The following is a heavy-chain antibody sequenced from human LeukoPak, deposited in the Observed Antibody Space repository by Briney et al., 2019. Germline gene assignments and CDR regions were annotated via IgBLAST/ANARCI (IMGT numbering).Heavy chain of an antibody. CDR3: ARDAFSLRFLEWLPEYYFDY. D-gene: IGHD3-3*01. V-gene: IGHV1-18*01. CDR1: GDTFTSYG. CDR2: ISVYNGNT. Sequence: ASVKVSCKASGDTFTSYGISWVRQAPGQGLEGLGWISVYNGNTNYAQKLQGRVTMTTDTSTSTAYMELRSLRSDDTAVYYCARDAFSLRFLEWLPEYYFDYWGQGTLVTVSS. J-gene: IGHJ4*02.